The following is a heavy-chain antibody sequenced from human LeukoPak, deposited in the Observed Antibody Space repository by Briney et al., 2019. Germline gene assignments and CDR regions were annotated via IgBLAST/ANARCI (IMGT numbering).Heavy chain of an antibody. V-gene: IGHV3-11*01. D-gene: IGHD1-26*01. CDR1: GFTFSDYY. CDR3: ARQSGATASRFDY. J-gene: IGHJ4*02. CDR2: ISSSGSTI. Sequence: GGSLRLSCAASGFTFSDYYMSWIRQAPGKGLEWVSYISSSGSTIYYADSVKGRFTISRDNSKNTLYLQMNSLRAEDTAVYYCARQSGATASRFDYWGQGTLVTVSS.